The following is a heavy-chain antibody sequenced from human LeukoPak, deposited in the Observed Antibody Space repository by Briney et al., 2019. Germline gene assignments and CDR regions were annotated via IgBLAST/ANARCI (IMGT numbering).Heavy chain of an antibody. CDR3: ARQRSSWTNWFDP. D-gene: IGHD6-13*01. CDR2: IYYSGST. Sequence: PSETLSLTCTVSGGSISTYYWSWIRQPPGKRLEWIGYIYYSGSTNYNPSLKSRVTISVDTSKNQFSLKLSSVTAADTAVYYCARQRSSWTNWFDPWGQGTLVTVSS. CDR1: GGSISTYY. V-gene: IGHV4-59*08. J-gene: IGHJ5*02.